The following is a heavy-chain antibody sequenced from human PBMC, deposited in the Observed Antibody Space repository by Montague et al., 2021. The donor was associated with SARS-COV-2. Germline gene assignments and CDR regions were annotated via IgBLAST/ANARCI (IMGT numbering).Heavy chain of an antibody. D-gene: IGHD6-19*01. CDR3: AKALYSGGFFFESGSDF. J-gene: IGHJ4*02. CDR1: GFTFSSYG. CDR2: ISGGGDMT. V-gene: IGHV3-23*01. Sequence: SLRLSCAASGFTFSSYGMFWVRQTPGKGLEWVSAISGGGDMTYYADSVKGRFTISRDNSKNTVLLQMDSLRVKDAAVYYCAKALYSGGFFFESGSDFWGQGTLVTVSS.